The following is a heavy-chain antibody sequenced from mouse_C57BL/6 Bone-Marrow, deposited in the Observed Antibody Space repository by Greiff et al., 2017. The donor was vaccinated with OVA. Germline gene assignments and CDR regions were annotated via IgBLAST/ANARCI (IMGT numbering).Heavy chain of an antibody. J-gene: IGHJ3*01. V-gene: IGHV2-2*01. Sequence: QVQLKESGPGLVQPSQSLSITCTVSGFSLTSYGVHWVRQSPGKGLEWLGVIWSGGSTDYNAAFISRLSISKDNSKSQVFFKMNSLQADDTAIYYCARKDYGSSGFAYWGQGTLVTVSA. D-gene: IGHD1-1*01. CDR3: ARKDYGSSGFAY. CDR1: GFSLTSYG. CDR2: IWSGGST.